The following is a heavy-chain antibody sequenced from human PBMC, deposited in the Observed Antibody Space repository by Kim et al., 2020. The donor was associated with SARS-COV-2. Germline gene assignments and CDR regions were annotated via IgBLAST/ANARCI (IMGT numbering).Heavy chain of an antibody. CDR3: ARGDYDILTGYQSGGLDY. J-gene: IGHJ4*02. Sequence: QGRVTITADESTSTAYMELSSLRSEDTAVYYCARGDYDILTGYQSGGLDYWGQGTLVTVSS. D-gene: IGHD3-9*01. V-gene: IGHV1-69*01.